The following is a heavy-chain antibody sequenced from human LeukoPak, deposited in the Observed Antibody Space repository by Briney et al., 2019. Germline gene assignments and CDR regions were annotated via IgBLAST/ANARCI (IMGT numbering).Heavy chain of an antibody. CDR3: MVSPQVGYDILTDYTVDV. D-gene: IGHD3-9*01. CDR1: GFTFSSYA. V-gene: IGHV3-23*01. Sequence: GGSLRLSCAASGFTFSSYAMSWVRQAPGKGLEWVSAISGSGGSTYYADSVKGRFTISRDNSKNTLYLQMNSLRAEDTAVYYCMVSPQVGYDILTDYTVDVWGQGTTVTVSS. J-gene: IGHJ6*02. CDR2: ISGSGGST.